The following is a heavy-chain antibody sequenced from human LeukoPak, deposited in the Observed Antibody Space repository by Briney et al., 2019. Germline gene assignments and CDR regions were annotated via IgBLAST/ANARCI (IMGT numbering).Heavy chain of an antibody. CDR3: ARERYSGSSYYYYYYMDV. Sequence: ASVKASCKASGYTFTGYYMHWVRQAPGQGLEWMGRINPNSGGTNYAQKFQGRVTMTRDTSISTAYMELSRLRSDDTAVYYCARERYSGSSYYYYYYMDVWGKGTTVTVSS. V-gene: IGHV1-2*06. CDR1: GYTFTGYY. J-gene: IGHJ6*03. D-gene: IGHD1-26*01. CDR2: INPNSGGT.